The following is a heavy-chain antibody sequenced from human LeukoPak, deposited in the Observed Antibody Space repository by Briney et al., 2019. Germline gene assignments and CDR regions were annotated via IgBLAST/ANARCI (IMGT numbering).Heavy chain of an antibody. Sequence: GGSLRLSCAASGFTFSSYAMHWVRQAPGKGLEWVAVISYDGSNKYYADSVKGRFTISRDNSKNTLYLQMNSLRAEDTAVYYCARGMTNPFDYWGQGTLVTVSS. J-gene: IGHJ4*02. CDR2: ISYDGSNK. CDR3: ARGMTNPFDY. D-gene: IGHD4-11*01. CDR1: GFTFSSYA. V-gene: IGHV3-30-3*01.